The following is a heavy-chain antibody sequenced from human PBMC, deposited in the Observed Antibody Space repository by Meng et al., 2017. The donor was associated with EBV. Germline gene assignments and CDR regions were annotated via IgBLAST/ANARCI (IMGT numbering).Heavy chain of an antibody. V-gene: IGHV1-69*01. CDR2: FLPTLGAP. J-gene: IGHJ4*02. Sequence: QLVQSAAEVKNHGYSVRVSCNTSGGPFRNYAISWGRQAPGQGLEWLGGFLPTLGAPNYAQKFHGRVSITADESTSTHYMDLSSLRSEDTAVYYCASESGRGYTPDYWGQGTLVTVSS. D-gene: IGHD3-10*01. CDR1: GGPFRNYA. CDR3: ASESGRGYTPDY.